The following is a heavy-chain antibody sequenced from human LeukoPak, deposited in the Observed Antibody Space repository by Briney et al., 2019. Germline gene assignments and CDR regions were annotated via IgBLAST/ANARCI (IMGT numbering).Heavy chain of an antibody. CDR2: ISGSGGRT. Sequence: GGSLRLSCAASGFTFSSYGMSWVRQAPGKGLEWVSTISGSGGRTYYADSVKGRFTISRDNSKNTLYLQMNSLRAEDTAVYYCARDLQGAFDIWGQGTMVTVSS. J-gene: IGHJ3*02. CDR3: ARDLQGAFDI. CDR1: GFTFSSYG. V-gene: IGHV3-23*01.